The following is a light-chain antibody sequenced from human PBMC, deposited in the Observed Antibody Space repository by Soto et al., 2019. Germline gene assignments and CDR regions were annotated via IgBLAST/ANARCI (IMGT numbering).Light chain of an antibody. J-gene: IGKJ1*01. CDR1: QTVTSSY. CDR2: GAS. V-gene: IGKV3-20*01. Sequence: ETVLTQSPRSLSVSPGEGATLSCRASQTVTSSYLAWYQQKPGQAPRLLIYGASSRATGIPDRFSGSGSGTDFTLTIRRLESEDFAVYYCQQYGTFPWTFGQGTKVDIK. CDR3: QQYGTFPWT.